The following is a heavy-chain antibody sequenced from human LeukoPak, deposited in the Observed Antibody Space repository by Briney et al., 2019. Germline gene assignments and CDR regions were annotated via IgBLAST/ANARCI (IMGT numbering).Heavy chain of an antibody. CDR3: AKDRCSNGIGCYYYYMDV. CDR2: ISTDGTST. J-gene: IGHJ6*03. D-gene: IGHD2-8*01. CDR1: GFRFSDGWW. Sequence: AGGSLRLSCAASGFRFSDGWWMHWVRQAPGKGLVWVSRISTDGTSTNYADSVKGRFSISRDSSKNILYLQMNSLRAEDTTIYYCAKDRCSNGIGCYYYYMDVWGKGTTVTISS. V-gene: IGHV3-74*01.